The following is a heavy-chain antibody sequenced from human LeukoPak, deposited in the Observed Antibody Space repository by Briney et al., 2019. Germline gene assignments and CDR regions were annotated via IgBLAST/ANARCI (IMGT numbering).Heavy chain of an antibody. D-gene: IGHD2-2*03. CDR2: ISSEGGNT. Sequence: PGGSLRLSCAASGFTFSSYSMHWVRQAPGKGLEWVAVISSEGGNTYYADSVKGRFTISRDNSKNTLYLQMNSLRAEDTAVYYCAKDGDCSSTSCHYYYGMDVWGQGTTVTVSS. V-gene: IGHV3-30-3*01. CDR3: AKDGDCSSTSCHYYYGMDV. CDR1: GFTFSSYS. J-gene: IGHJ6*02.